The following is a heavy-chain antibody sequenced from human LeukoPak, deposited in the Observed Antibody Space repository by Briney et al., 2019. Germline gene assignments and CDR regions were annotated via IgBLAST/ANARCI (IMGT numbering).Heavy chain of an antibody. J-gene: IGHJ4*02. V-gene: IGHV1-2*02. CDR1: GYTFTDYY. CDR3: ARGDGYSSTRPFDY. D-gene: IGHD6-13*01. Sequence: ASVKVSCKASGYTFTDYYIHWVRQAPGQGLEWMGWINPNNGGTNYAQKFLGRVTLTRDTSITTANMELTSLSSDDTAFYYCARGDGYSSTRPFDYWGQGSVVTVSS. CDR2: INPNNGGT.